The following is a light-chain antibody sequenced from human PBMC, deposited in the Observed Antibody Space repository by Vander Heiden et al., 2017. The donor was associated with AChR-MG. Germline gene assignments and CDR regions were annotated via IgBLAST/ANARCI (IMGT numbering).Light chain of an antibody. V-gene: IGKV1-39*01. J-gene: IGKJ1*01. CDR2: AAS. CDR3: QQSESTPPT. CDR1: QSISSY. Sequence: DIQMTQSPSSLSASVGDRVTITCRASQSISSYLNWYQQKPGKAPKLLIYAASSFQSGVPSRFTGSGSGTDFTLTISILQPEDIARYYCQQSESTPPTFGQGTRVEIK.